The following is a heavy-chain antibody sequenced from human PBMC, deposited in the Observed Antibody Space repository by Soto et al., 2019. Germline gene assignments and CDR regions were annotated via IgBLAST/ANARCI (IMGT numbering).Heavy chain of an antibody. Sequence: ASVKVSCKASGYTFTSYAMHWVRQAPGQRLEWMGWINAGNGNTKYSQKFQGRVTITRDTSASTAYMELSSLRSEDTAVYYCARDLKQQLVLYYYYMDVWGKGTTVTVSS. CDR2: INAGNGNT. CDR3: ARDLKQQLVLYYYYMDV. D-gene: IGHD6-13*01. CDR1: GYTFTSYA. J-gene: IGHJ6*03. V-gene: IGHV1-3*01.